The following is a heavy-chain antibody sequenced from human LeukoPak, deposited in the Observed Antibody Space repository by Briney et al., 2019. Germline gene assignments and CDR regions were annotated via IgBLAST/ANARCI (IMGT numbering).Heavy chain of an antibody. J-gene: IGHJ4*02. CDR1: GGSISSGGYY. CDR2: IYYSGST. D-gene: IGHD6-19*01. Sequence: PSKTLSLTCTVSGGSISSGGYYWSWIRQHPGKGLGWIGYIYYSGSTYYNPSLKSRVTISVDTSKNQFSLKLSSVTAADTAVYYCARDDSSGWYFDYWGQGTLVTVSS. V-gene: IGHV4-31*03. CDR3: ARDDSSGWYFDY.